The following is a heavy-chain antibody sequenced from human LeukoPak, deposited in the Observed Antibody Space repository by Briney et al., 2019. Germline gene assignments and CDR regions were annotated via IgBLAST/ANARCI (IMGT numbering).Heavy chain of an antibody. J-gene: IGHJ4*02. V-gene: IGHV1-69*13. D-gene: IGHD6-19*01. CDR3: ARDSRRGVAGNLDY. CDR1: GGTFSSYA. CDR2: IIPVFGTA. Sequence: ASVKVSCKASGGTFSSYAISWVRQAPGQGLEWVGGIIPVFGTANYAQKFQGRVTITADESTSTAYMELSSLRSEDTAVYYCARDSRRGVAGNLDYWGQGTLVTVSS.